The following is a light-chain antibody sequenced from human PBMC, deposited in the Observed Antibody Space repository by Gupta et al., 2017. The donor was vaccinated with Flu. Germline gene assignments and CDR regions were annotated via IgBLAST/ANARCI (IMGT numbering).Light chain of an antibody. CDR1: QSISSD. Sequence: EIMMTQSPATLSVSPGERATLSCRASQSISSDLAWYQQKPGQAPRLLIYGAFTRATGVPARFSGSGSGTDFTLTISSLQSEDSAVYYCQQFNKWPSITFGQGTRLEIK. J-gene: IGKJ5*01. CDR3: QQFNKWPSIT. CDR2: GAF. V-gene: IGKV3-15*01.